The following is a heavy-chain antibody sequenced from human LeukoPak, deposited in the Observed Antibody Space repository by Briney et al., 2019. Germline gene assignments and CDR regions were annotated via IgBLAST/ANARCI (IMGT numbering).Heavy chain of an antibody. CDR1: GGSISSYY. Sequence: SETLSLTCTVSGGSISSYYWSWIRQPPGKGLKWIGYIYYSGSTNYNPSLKSRVTISVDTSKNQFSLKLSSVTAADTAVYYCARARFWGFHYGMDVWGQGTTVTVSS. D-gene: IGHD3-16*01. CDR3: ARARFWGFHYGMDV. V-gene: IGHV4-59*08. J-gene: IGHJ6*02. CDR2: IYYSGST.